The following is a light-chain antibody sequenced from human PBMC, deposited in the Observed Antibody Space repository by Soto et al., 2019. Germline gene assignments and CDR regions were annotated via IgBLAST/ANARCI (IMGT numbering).Light chain of an antibody. CDR3: GSYTTSSNSV. CDR2: DVS. CDR1: SSDVGAYNF. J-gene: IGLJ1*01. V-gene: IGLV2-14*03. Sequence: QSVLTQPASVSGSPGLSITISCTGTSSDVGAYNFVSWYQQHPDKAPKLMIFDVSNRPSGVSNRFSGSKSGNTASPTISGLQSEDEAEYYCGSYTTSSNSVFGTGTKVTVL.